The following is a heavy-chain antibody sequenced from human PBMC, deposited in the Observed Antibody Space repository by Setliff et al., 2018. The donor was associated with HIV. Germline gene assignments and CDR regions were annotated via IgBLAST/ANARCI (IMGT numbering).Heavy chain of an antibody. CDR3: ARVPPLKAFGGVISLYYFDD. CDR2: IYYSGST. Sequence: TLSLTCTVSGGSISSGGYYWSWIRQHPGKGLEWIGYIYYSGSTYYNPSLKSRVTISVDTSKNQFSLKLSSVTAADTAVYYCARVPPLKAFGGVISLYYFDDWGQGTLVTVSS. J-gene: IGHJ4*02. V-gene: IGHV4-31*03. CDR1: GGSISSGGYY. D-gene: IGHD3-16*02.